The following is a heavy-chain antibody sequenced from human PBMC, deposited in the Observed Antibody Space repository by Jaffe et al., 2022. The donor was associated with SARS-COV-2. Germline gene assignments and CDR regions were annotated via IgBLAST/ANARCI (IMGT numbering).Heavy chain of an antibody. V-gene: IGHV1-69*02. CDR2: IIPILGIA. D-gene: IGHD5-18*01. CDR3: APQRGAQLWFDDY. CDR1: GGTFSSYT. J-gene: IGHJ4*02. Sequence: QVQLVQSGAEVKKPGSSVKVSCKASGGTFSSYTISWVRQAPGQGLEWMGRIIPILGIANYAQKFQGRVTITADKSTSTAYMELSSLRSEDTAVYYCAPQRGAQLWFDDYWGQGTLVTVSS.